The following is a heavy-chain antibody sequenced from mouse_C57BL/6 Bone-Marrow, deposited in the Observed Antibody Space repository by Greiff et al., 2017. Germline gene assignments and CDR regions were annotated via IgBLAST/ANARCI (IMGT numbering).Heavy chain of an antibody. CDR1: GYAFSSYW. J-gene: IGHJ4*01. Sequence: QVHVKQSGAELVKPGASVKISCKASGYAFSSYWMNWVKQRPGQGLEWIGQIYPGDGDTNYNGKFKGKATLTADKSSSTAYMQLSSLTSEDSSVYFCARGGYGSSLYYYAMDYWGQGTSVTVSS. D-gene: IGHD1-1*01. V-gene: IGHV1-80*01. CDR3: ARGGYGSSLYYYAMDY. CDR2: IYPGDGDT.